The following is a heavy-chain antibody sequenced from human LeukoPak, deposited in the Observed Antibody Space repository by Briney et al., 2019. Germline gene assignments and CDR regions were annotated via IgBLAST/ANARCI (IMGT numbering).Heavy chain of an antibody. D-gene: IGHD5-24*01. V-gene: IGHV3-21*01. CDR3: ARDTQQSMARIYYYYYYGMDV. CDR1: GFTFSSYS. Sequence: GGSLRLSCAASGFTFSSYSMNWVRQAPGKGLEWVSSISSSSSYIYYADSVKGRFTISRDNAKNSLYLQMNSLRAEDTAVYYCARDTQQSMARIYYYYYYGMDVWGQGTTVTVSS. J-gene: IGHJ6*02. CDR2: ISSSSSYI.